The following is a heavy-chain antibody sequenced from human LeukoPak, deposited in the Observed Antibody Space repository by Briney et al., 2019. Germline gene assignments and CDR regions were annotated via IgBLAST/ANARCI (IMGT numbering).Heavy chain of an antibody. D-gene: IGHD3-10*01. CDR2: ISWNSGSI. Sequence: GRSLRLSCAASGFTFDDYAMHWVRQAPGKGLEWVSGISWNSGSIGYADSVKGRFTISRDNAKNSLYLQMNSLRAEDTALYYCAKDIGSFGESYYYYGMDVWGQGTTVTVSS. V-gene: IGHV3-9*01. J-gene: IGHJ6*02. CDR3: AKDIGSFGESYYYYGMDV. CDR1: GFTFDDYA.